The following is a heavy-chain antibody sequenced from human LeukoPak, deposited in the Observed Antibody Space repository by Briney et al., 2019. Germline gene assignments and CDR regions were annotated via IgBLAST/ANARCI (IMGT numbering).Heavy chain of an antibody. D-gene: IGHD6-19*01. J-gene: IGHJ4*02. V-gene: IGHV1-2*02. Sequence: ASVKLSCKASGYTFTDYYMHWVRQAPGQGLGWMGWINPNSGGAHYAQKFQGRVSMTRDTSISTIYMELSRLTSGDTAVYYCARQASGGWYYDYWGQGTLVTVSS. CDR2: INPNSGGA. CDR3: ARQASGGWYYDY. CDR1: GYTFTDYY.